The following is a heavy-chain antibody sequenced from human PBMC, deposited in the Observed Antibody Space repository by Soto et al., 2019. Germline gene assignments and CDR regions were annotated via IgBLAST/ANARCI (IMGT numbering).Heavy chain of an antibody. V-gene: IGHV3-53*01. J-gene: IGHJ3*02. CDR2: IYSGGST. D-gene: IGHD2-2*01. CDR3: GRDLVVRARGDAFDI. Sequence: GGSLRLSCAASGFTVSSNYMSWVRQAPGKGLEWVSVIYSGGSTGYADSVKGRFTISRDNAKNSLYLQMNSLRAEDTALYYCGRDLVVRARGDAFDIWGQGTMVTVSS. CDR1: GFTVSSNY.